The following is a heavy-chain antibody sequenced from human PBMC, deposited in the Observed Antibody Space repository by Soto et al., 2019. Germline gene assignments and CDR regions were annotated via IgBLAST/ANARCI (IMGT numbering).Heavy chain of an antibody. D-gene: IGHD3-10*01. J-gene: IGHJ4*02. V-gene: IGHV4-4*07. Sequence: QVQLQESGPGLVKPSETLSLTCTVSGGSISSYYWSWIRQPAGKGLEWIGRIYTSGSTNYNPSLKNRVTMSVDTSKNQFSLKLSSVTAADTAVYYCAREGVTMVRGALDYWGQGTLVTVSS. CDR3: AREGVTMVRGALDY. CDR2: IYTSGST. CDR1: GGSISSYY.